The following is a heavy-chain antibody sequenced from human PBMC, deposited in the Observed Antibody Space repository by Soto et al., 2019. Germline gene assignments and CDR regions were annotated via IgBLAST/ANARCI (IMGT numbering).Heavy chain of an antibody. CDR3: ARPIISGRYHAFDI. J-gene: IGHJ3*02. D-gene: IGHD1-26*01. CDR1: GXTFSSYC. Sequence: GSLRLSCAASGXTFSSYCMHWVRQAPGKGLEWVAVIWYDGSNKYYADSVKCRFTISRYNSRKTLYLQMNSLRAEDTAVYYCARPIISGRYHAFDIWGQGTRVTVSS. CDR2: IWYDGSNK. V-gene: IGHV3-33*01.